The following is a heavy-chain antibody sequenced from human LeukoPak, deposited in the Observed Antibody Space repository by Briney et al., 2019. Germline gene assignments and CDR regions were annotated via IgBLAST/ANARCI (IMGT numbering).Heavy chain of an antibody. CDR1: GGSISSYY. V-gene: IGHV4-4*07. J-gene: IGHJ5*02. CDR3: ARETYDILTNWFDP. D-gene: IGHD3-9*01. Sequence: SETLSLTCTVSGGSISSYYWSWIRQPAGKGLEWIGRIYTSGSTNYNPSLKSRVTMSVDTSKNQFSLKLSSVTAADTAVYYCARETYDILTNWFDPWGQGTLVTVSS. CDR2: IYTSGST.